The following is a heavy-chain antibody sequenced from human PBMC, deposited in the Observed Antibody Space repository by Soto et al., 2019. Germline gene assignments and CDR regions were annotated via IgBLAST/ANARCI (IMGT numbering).Heavy chain of an antibody. V-gene: IGHV1-69*02. CDR3: ARGAREYYFDY. CDR2: IIPILGIA. D-gene: IGHD3-16*01. CDR1: GGTFSSYT. J-gene: IGHJ4*02. Sequence: QVQLVQSGAEVKKPGSSVKVSCKASGGTFSSYTISWVRQAPGQGLEWMGRIIPILGIANYAQKFQGRVTITAEKSTSTAYMELSSLRSEDTAVYYCARGAREYYFDYWGQGTLVTVSS.